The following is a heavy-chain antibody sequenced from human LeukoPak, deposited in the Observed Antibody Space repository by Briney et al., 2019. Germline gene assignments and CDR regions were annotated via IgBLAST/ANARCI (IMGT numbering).Heavy chain of an antibody. J-gene: IGHJ4*02. CDR2: ISSSSSTI. CDR1: GFTFSSYS. Sequence: GGSLRLSCAASGFTFSSYSMTWVRQAPGKGLEWVSYISSSSSTIYYADSVKGRFTISRDNAKNSLYLQMNSLRDEDTAVYYCARGETYYYDSSGFDYWGQGTLVTVSS. V-gene: IGHV3-48*02. CDR3: ARGETYYYDSSGFDY. D-gene: IGHD3-22*01.